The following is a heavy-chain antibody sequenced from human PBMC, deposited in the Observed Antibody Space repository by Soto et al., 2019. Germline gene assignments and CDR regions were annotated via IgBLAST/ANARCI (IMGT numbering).Heavy chain of an antibody. CDR2: ISPTGGTT. J-gene: IGHJ4*02. V-gene: IGHV3-23*01. D-gene: IGHD1-7*01. CDR3: AKLAPELSTSPRHFDY. CDR1: GFIFRIYD. Sequence: XGSLRLSCSTAGFIFRIYDMSWVRQAPGRGLDWVSGISPTGGTTYYADSVKGRFTISRDNSGHTLFLTLKSLRVDDTAIYYCAKLAPELSTSPRHFDYWGQGALVTVSS.